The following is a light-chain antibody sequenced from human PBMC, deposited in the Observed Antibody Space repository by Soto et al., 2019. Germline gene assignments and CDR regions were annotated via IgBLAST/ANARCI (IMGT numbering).Light chain of an antibody. CDR1: QSVTTN. CDR2: DAS. Sequence: DIAMTQSPATLSVSPGERATLSCRASQSVTTNLAWYQQTPAQAPRLLIYDASTRATGIPARFSGSGSGTEFTLTISSLQSEDFAIYYCQQYNNWPRTFGQGTKVEIK. CDR3: QQYNNWPRT. V-gene: IGKV3-15*01. J-gene: IGKJ1*01.